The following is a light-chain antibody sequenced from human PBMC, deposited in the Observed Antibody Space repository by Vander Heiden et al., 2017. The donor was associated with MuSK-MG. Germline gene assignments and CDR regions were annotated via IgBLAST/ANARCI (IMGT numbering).Light chain of an antibody. J-gene: IGKJ5*01. CDR3: QQYGSSPLT. CDR2: RTS. CDR1: QRVTSSY. V-gene: IGKV3-20*01. Sequence: EIMLTQSPGTLSLSPGERATLSCRASQRVTSSYLAWYQQKLGQAPRLLIFRTSSRATGIPDRFSGSGSGTDFTLTISRLEPEDFAVYYCQQYGSSPLTFGQGTRLEIK.